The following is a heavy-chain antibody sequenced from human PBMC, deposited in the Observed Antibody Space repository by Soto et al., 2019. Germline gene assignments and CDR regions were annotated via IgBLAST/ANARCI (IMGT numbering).Heavy chain of an antibody. CDR1: GGSISSYY. Sequence: SETLSLTFTVSGGSISSYYWSWIRQPPGKGLEWIGYIYYSGSTNYNPSLKSRVTISVDTSKNQFSLKLSSVTAADTAVHYCARGRFLGVFDYWGQGTLVTVSS. J-gene: IGHJ4*02. CDR3: ARGRFLGVFDY. D-gene: IGHD3-3*01. V-gene: IGHV4-59*01. CDR2: IYYSGST.